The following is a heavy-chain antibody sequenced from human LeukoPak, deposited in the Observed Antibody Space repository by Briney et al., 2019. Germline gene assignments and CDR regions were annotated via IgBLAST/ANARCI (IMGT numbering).Heavy chain of an antibody. Sequence: GASVKVSCKASGYTFTSYGISWVRQAPGQGLEWMGWISAYNGNTNYAQKLQGRVTMTTDTSTSTAYMELRSLRSEDTAVYYCARDLMYQLPHNWFDPWGQGTLVTVSS. V-gene: IGHV1-18*01. J-gene: IGHJ5*02. CDR3: ARDLMYQLPHNWFDP. CDR1: GYTFTSYG. CDR2: ISAYNGNT. D-gene: IGHD2-2*01.